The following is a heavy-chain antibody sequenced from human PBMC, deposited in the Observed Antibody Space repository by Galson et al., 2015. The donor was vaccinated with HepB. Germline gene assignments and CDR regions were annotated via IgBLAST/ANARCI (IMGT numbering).Heavy chain of an antibody. D-gene: IGHD2-2*01. CDR2: INPNSGGT. V-gene: IGHV1-2*06. CDR3: ARDGEVCSSTSCYVLPFDY. Sequence: SVKVSCKASGYTFTGYYMHWVRQAPGQGLEWMGRINPNSGGTNYAQKFQGRVTMTRDTSISTAYMELSRLRSDDTAVYYCARDGEVCSSTSCYVLPFDYWGQGTLVTVSS. CDR1: GYTFTGYY. J-gene: IGHJ4*02.